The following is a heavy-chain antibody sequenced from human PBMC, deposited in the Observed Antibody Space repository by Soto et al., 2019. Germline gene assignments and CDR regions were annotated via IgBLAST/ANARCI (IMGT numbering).Heavy chain of an antibody. CDR1: GGSISSSNW. CDR2: IYHSGST. J-gene: IGHJ3*02. CDR3: ARDYYDSSGNPRDAFDI. V-gene: IGHV4-4*02. Sequence: QVQLQESGPGLVKPSGTLSLTCAVSGGSISSSNWLRWVRQPPGKGLEWIGEIYHSGSTNYNPSLKSRVTISVDKSKNQFSLKLSSVTAADTAVYYCARDYYDSSGNPRDAFDIWGQGTMVTVSS. D-gene: IGHD3-22*01.